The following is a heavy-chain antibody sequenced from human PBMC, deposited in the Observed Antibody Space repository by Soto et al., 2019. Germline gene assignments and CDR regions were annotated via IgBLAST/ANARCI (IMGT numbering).Heavy chain of an antibody. J-gene: IGHJ4*02. V-gene: IGHV1-18*04. D-gene: IGHD1-7*01. CDR3: ARDRLELSY. CDR1: GYTFTSYG. CDR2: ISAYNGNT. Sequence: GSVKVCCKASGYTFTSYGISLVRQAPGLGLEWMGWISAYNGNTNYAQKLQGRVTMTTDTSTSTAYMELRSLRSDDTAVYYCARDRLELSYWGQGTLVTVSS.